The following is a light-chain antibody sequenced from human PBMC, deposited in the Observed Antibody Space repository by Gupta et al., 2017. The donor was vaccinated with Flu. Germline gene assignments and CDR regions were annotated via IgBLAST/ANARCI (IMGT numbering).Light chain of an antibody. V-gene: IGKV1-39*01. J-gene: IGKJ5*01. CDR1: QSINSY. CDR2: GAS. Sequence: SVGDRVTITCRASQSINSYLNWYQQKPGKAPKLLIYGASSLQSGVPSRFSGSGSGTDFNLTISSLQPEDFATYYCQQSYSNPITFGQGTRLEIK. CDR3: QQSYSNPIT.